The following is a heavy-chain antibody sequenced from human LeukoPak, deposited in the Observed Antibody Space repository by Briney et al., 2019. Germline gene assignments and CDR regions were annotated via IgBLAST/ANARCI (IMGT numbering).Heavy chain of an antibody. CDR3: AKRVPYSSSSVYFDS. V-gene: IGHV3-23*01. D-gene: IGHD6-6*01. CDR2: ISDSGSDT. Sequence: PGGSLRLSCAASGFTFSTYGLSWVRQTPGKGLEWVSAISDSGSDTYYTDSVKGRFTIPRDNSRNTLYLQMNSLRAEDTAVYYCAKRVPYSSSSVYFDSWGQGTPVTVSS. CDR1: GFTFSTYG. J-gene: IGHJ4*02.